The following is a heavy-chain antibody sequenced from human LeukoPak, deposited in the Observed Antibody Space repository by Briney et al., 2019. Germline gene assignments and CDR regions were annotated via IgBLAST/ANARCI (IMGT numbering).Heavy chain of an antibody. CDR1: GFTFSRNA. CDR3: ARDQGEQWLVVGFDY. D-gene: IGHD6-19*01. Sequence: GGSLRLSCAASGFTFSRNAMHWVRQAPGKGLEWVAVISYDGSNKYYADSVKGRFTISRDNSKNTLYLQMNSLRAEDTAVYYCARDQGEQWLVVGFDYWGQGTLVTVSS. V-gene: IGHV3-30-3*01. J-gene: IGHJ4*02. CDR2: ISYDGSNK.